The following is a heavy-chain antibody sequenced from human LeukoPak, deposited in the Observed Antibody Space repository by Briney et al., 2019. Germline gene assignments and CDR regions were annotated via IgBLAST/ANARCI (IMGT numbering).Heavy chain of an antibody. V-gene: IGHV4-59*01. Sequence: PSETLSLTCTVSGASISSYDWSWIRQPPGKGLEWIGYIYHSGSTNYNPSLKSRVTISVDTSKNQFSLKLSSVTAADTAVYYCARTEFMVPQNAFDIWGQGTMVTVSS. J-gene: IGHJ3*02. CDR3: ARTEFMVPQNAFDI. CDR1: GASISSYD. D-gene: IGHD4/OR15-4a*01. CDR2: IYHSGST.